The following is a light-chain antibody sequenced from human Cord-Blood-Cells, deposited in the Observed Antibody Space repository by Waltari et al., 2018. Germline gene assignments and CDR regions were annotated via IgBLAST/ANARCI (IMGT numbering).Light chain of an antibody. Sequence: DIQMTQFPSSLSASVGYRVTITCQASQSISSDLNWYQEKPRKAPKLLIYAASSVQTGVPSTFSCSGSGTDFTLTIISLQPEDFATYYCQQSYSTPFTFGPGTKVDIQ. V-gene: IGKV1-39*01. J-gene: IGKJ3*01. CDR1: QSISSD. CDR2: AAS. CDR3: QQSYSTPFT.